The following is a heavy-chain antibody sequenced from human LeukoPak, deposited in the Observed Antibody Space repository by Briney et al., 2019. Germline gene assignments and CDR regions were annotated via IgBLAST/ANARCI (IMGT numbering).Heavy chain of an antibody. CDR1: GDAISNGLYY. CDR2: IYTSGST. CDR3: ARDYFDGTGYYGKSYNCFDP. D-gene: IGHD3-22*01. V-gene: IGHV4-61*02. Sequence: SETLSLTCTVSGDAISNGLYYWSWIRQPAGKGLEWIGRIYTSGSTKYNPSLRSRVTISVDTSKNQFSLKLTSVTAADTAVYYCARDYFDGTGYYGKSYNCFDPWGQGILVTVSS. J-gene: IGHJ5*02.